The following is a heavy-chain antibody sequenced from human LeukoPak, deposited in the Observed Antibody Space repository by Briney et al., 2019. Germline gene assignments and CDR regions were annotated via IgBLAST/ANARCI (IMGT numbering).Heavy chain of an antibody. CDR3: ASLTTVVTQDWFDP. CDR1: GFTFSNYW. J-gene: IGHJ5*02. CDR2: INSDGSST. D-gene: IGHD4-23*01. Sequence: GGSLRLSCAPSGFTFSNYWMHWVRQAPGKGLVWVSRINSDGSSTSYADSVKGRFSISRDNAKNTLYLQMNSLRAEDTAVYYCASLTTVVTQDWFDPWGQGTLVTVSS. V-gene: IGHV3-74*01.